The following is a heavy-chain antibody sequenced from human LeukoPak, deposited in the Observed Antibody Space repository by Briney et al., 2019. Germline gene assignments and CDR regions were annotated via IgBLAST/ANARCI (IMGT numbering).Heavy chain of an antibody. D-gene: IGHD6-19*01. Sequence: KASETLSLTCAVYGGSFSGYYWSWIRQPPGKGLEWIGEINHSGSTNYNPSLKSRVTISVDTSKNQFSLKLSSVTAADTAVYYCARGGGWYRSWLDPWGQGTLVTVSS. V-gene: IGHV4-34*01. CDR1: GGSFSGYY. CDR2: INHSGST. J-gene: IGHJ5*02. CDR3: ARGGGWYRSWLDP.